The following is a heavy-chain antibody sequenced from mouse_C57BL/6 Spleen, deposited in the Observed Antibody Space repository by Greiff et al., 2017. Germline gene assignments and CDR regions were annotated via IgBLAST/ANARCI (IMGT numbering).Heavy chain of an antibody. CDR1: GYTFTDYY. J-gene: IGHJ4*01. Sequence: EVQLQQSGPVLVKPGASVKMSCKASGYTFTDYYMNWVKQSHGKSLEWIGVINPYNGGTSYNQKFKGKATLTVDKSSSAAYMELNSLTSADSAVYYWARRGSSDYYDAMDYWGQGTSVTVSS. CDR3: ARRGSSDYYDAMDY. V-gene: IGHV1-19*01. CDR2: INPYNGGT. D-gene: IGHD3-2*02.